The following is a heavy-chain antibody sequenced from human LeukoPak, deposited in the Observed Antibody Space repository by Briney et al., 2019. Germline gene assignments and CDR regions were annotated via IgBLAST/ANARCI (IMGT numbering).Heavy chain of an antibody. CDR1: GFTFSSYG. J-gene: IGHJ1*01. D-gene: IGHD6-13*01. Sequence: PGRSLRLSCAASGFTFSSYGMHWVRQAPGKGLEWVAVISYDGSNKYYADSVKGRFTISSDNSKNTLYLQMNSLRAEDTAVYYCAKDAHSSSWYDRYFQHWGQGTLVTVSS. CDR2: ISYDGSNK. V-gene: IGHV3-30*18. CDR3: AKDAHSSSWYDRYFQH.